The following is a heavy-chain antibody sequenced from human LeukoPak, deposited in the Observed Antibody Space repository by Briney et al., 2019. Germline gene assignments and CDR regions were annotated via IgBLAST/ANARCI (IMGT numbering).Heavy chain of an antibody. J-gene: IGHJ5*02. Sequence: GGSLRLSCAASGFTLSIYSMHWVRQAPGKGLVWVSRIKSDGSSTSDADSVKGRFTISRDNAKNTLYLQMDSLRVQDTAVYYCAKSDWFDPWGQGTRVSVSS. CDR1: GFTLSIYS. CDR2: IKSDGSST. V-gene: IGHV3-74*01. CDR3: AKSDWFDP.